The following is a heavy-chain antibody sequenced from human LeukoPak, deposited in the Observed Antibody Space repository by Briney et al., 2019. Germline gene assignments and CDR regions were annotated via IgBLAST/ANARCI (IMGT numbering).Heavy chain of an antibody. CDR1: GGTFSSYA. J-gene: IGHJ4*02. CDR3: ARFAVWGSYRYFDY. Sequence: ASVKVSCKASGGTFSSYAISWVRQAPGQGLEWMGWISAYNGNTNYAQKLQGRVTMTTDTSTSTAYMELRSLRSDDTAVYYCARFAVWGSYRYFDYWGQGTLVTVSS. V-gene: IGHV1-18*01. D-gene: IGHD3-16*02. CDR2: ISAYNGNT.